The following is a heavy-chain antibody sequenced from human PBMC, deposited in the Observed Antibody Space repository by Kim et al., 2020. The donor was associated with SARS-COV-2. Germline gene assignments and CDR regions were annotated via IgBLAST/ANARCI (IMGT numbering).Heavy chain of an antibody. CDR3: AKDKGRYNWNSRFDY. V-gene: IGHV3-9*01. Sequence: GGSLRLSCAASGFTFDDYAMHWVRQAPGKGLEWVSGISWNSGSIGYADSVKGRFTISRDNAKNSLYLQMNSLRAEDTALYYCAKDKGRYNWNSRFDYWG. D-gene: IGHD1-7*01. CDR1: GFTFDDYA. J-gene: IGHJ4*01. CDR2: ISWNSGSI.